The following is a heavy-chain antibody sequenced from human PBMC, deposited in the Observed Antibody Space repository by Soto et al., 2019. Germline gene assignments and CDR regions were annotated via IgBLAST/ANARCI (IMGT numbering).Heavy chain of an antibody. J-gene: IGHJ6*02. V-gene: IGHV1-69*13. CDR3: ARVGSGYDPYYYYYYGMDV. D-gene: IGHD5-12*01. CDR1: GGTFSSYA. CDR2: IIPIFGTA. Sequence: GASVKVSCKASGGTFSSYAISWVRQAPGQGLEWMGGIIPIFGTANYAQKFQGKVTITADESTSTAYMELSSLRSEDTAVYYCARVGSGYDPYYYYYYGMDVWGQGTTVTVSS.